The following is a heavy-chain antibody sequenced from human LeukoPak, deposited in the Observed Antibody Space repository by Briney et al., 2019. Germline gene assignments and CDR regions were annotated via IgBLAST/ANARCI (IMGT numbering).Heavy chain of an antibody. J-gene: IGHJ6*02. CDR2: IKQDGSEK. Sequence: GGSLRLSCAASGFTFGGYWMSWVRQAPGKGLEWVANIKQDGSEKYYVDSVKGRFTISRDNAKNSLYLQMNSLRAEDTAVYYCARAQAYYYYYGMDVWGQGTTVTVSS. CDR3: ARAQAYYYYYGMDV. V-gene: IGHV3-7*01. CDR1: GFTFGGYW.